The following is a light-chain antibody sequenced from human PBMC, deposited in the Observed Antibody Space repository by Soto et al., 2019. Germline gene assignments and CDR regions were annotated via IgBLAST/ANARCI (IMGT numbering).Light chain of an antibody. CDR2: AAS. CDR1: QVISNY. V-gene: IGKV1-27*01. J-gene: IGKJ1*01. CDR3: QKYNSAPQT. Sequence: DIQMTQSRSSLSASVGDRVTISCRASQVISNYLAWFQHKPGKVPKVLIYAASTLQSGVPSRFSGSGSGTDFTLTISSLQPEDVATYYCQKYNSAPQTFGQGTKVDIK.